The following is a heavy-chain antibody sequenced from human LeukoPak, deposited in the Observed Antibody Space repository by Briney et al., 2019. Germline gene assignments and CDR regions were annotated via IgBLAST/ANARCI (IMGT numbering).Heavy chain of an antibody. J-gene: IGHJ6*02. CDR3: VKDHRDSGNYYYYYGMDV. CDR2: IHRDDKT. V-gene: IGHV3-53*01. CDR1: VFTVSSSF. Sequence: PGGSLRLSCAASVFTVSSSFIWWVRRARWKGLEWVSFIHRDDKTYYADSVKGRFTISRDNSKNTLYLQMDSLRAEDTAVYACVKDHRDSGNYYYYYGMDVWGQGTTVAVSS. D-gene: IGHD1-26*01.